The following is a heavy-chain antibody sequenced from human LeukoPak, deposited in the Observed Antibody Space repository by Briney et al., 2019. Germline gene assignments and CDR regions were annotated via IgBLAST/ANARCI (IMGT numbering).Heavy chain of an antibody. V-gene: IGHV3-64D*06. CDR1: GLPFSSYA. D-gene: IGHD1-26*01. J-gene: IGHJ4*02. Sequence: GGSLTLSCSPSGLPFSSYAMHWVRQAPGKGLEYVSAISSIGGSTYYADSVKGRFTISRDNSKNTLYLQMSALRAEDTAVYYCVKENSENYYGGGDYWGQGTLVTVSS. CDR3: VKENSENYYGGGDY. CDR2: ISSIGGST.